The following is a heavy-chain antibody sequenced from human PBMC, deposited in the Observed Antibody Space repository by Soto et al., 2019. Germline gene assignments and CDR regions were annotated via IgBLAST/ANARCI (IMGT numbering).Heavy chain of an antibody. J-gene: IGHJ4*02. CDR3: ARVGEMATNYFFDY. D-gene: IGHD5-12*01. Sequence: GSLRLSCAASGFTFSSYSMNWVRQAPGKGLEWVSSISSSSSYIYYADSVKGRFTISRDNAKNSLYLQMNSLRAEDTAVYYCARVGEMATNYFFDYWGQGTRVTVSS. CDR2: ISSSSSYI. CDR1: GFTFSSYS. V-gene: IGHV3-21*01.